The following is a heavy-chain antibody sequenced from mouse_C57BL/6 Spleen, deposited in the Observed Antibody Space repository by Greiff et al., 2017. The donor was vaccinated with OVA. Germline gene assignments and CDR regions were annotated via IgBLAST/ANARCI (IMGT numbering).Heavy chain of an antibody. V-gene: IGHV3-6*01. CDR1: GYSITSGYY. J-gene: IGHJ1*03. D-gene: IGHD2-4*01. Sequence: EVKLVESGPGLVKPSQSLSLTCSVTGYSITSGYYWNWIRQFPGNKLEWMGYISYDGSNNYNPSLKNRISITRDTSKNQFFLKLNSVTTEDTATYYCARYDYDGWYFDVWGTGTTVTVSS. CDR2: ISYDGSN. CDR3: ARYDYDGWYFDV.